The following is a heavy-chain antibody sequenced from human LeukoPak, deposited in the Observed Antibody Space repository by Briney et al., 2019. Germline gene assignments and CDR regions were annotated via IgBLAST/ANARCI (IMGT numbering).Heavy chain of an antibody. D-gene: IGHD6-13*01. CDR3: AREGAAADTHWFDP. CDR2: ISTTGSSI. Sequence: GGSLRLSCAASGFTFSSYALNWVRQAPGKGLEWVSYISTTGSSIYYADSVKGRFTISRDNAENSLYLQMNSLRAEDTAVYFCAREGAAADTHWFDPWGQGTLVTVSS. V-gene: IGHV3-48*01. J-gene: IGHJ5*02. CDR1: GFTFSSYA.